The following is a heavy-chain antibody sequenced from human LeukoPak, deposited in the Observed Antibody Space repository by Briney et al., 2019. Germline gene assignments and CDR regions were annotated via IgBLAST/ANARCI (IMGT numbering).Heavy chain of an antibody. J-gene: IGHJ3*02. CDR1: GYTFTGYY. CDR2: INPNSGGT. Sequence: ASVKVSCTASGYTFTGYYIHWVRQAPGQGLEWMGWINPNSGGTNYAQKFQGRVTMTGDTSISTAYMELSRLRSDDTAVYYCAKDYRTVDGDAFDIWGQGTMVIVSS. V-gene: IGHV1-2*02. CDR3: AKDYRTVDGDAFDI. D-gene: IGHD2-8*02.